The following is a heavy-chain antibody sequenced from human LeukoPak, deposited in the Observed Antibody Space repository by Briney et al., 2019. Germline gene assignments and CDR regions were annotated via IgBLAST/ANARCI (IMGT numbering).Heavy chain of an antibody. D-gene: IGHD3-22*01. J-gene: IGHJ4*02. CDR2: INPSGGST. V-gene: IGHV1-46*01. CDR1: GYTFTSYY. Sequence: ASVKVSCKASGYTFTSYYMHWVRQAPGQGLEWMGIINPSGGSTSYAQKFQGRVTMTRDTSTGTVYMELSSLRSEDTAVYYCARGDTMIVVVSMDFGFDYWGQGTLVTVSS. CDR3: ARGDTMIVVVSMDFGFDY.